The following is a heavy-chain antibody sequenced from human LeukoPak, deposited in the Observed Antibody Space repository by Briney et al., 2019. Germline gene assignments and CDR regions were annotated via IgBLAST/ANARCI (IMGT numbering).Heavy chain of an antibody. V-gene: IGHV4-30-4*01. CDR3: ARPYYYDSRIDP. CDR2: MYYSGST. J-gene: IGHJ5*02. D-gene: IGHD3-22*01. Sequence: SKTLSLTCTVSGGSISSGDYYWSWIRQPPGKGLEWIAYMYYSGSTYYNPSFKSRVTMSADTSKNQLSLKLSSVTAADTAVYYCARPYYYDSRIDPWGQGILVTVSS. CDR1: GGSISSGDYY.